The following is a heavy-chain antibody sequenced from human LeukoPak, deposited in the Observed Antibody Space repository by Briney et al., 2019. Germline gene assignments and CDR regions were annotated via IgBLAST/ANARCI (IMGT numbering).Heavy chain of an antibody. J-gene: IGHJ3*02. CDR1: GFTFSSYA. CDR3: AREQRRYSSGGYDAFDI. V-gene: IGHV3-30-3*01. D-gene: IGHD6-19*01. Sequence: GGSLRLSCAASGFTFSSYAMHWVRQAPGKGLEWVAVISYDGSNKYYADSVKGRFTISRDNSKNTLYLQMNSLRAEDTAVYYCAREQRRYSSGGYDAFDIWGQGTMVTVSS. CDR2: ISYDGSNK.